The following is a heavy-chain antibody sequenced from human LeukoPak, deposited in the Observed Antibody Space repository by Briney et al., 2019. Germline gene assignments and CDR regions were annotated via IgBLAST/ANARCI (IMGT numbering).Heavy chain of an antibody. CDR2: ISYDGSNK. CDR1: GFTFSSYA. CDR3: AKGYSPYYYDSSSYYGY. J-gene: IGHJ4*02. Sequence: AGGAPIPPCAASGFTFSSYAMHWVRQAPGKGPEGVAGISYDGSNKCNADSVKSRFIISRVNTSNTLYLQMISLRAEDTTVYYCAKGYSPYYYDSSSYYGYWGQGTLVTVSS. V-gene: IGHV3-30*04. D-gene: IGHD3-22*01.